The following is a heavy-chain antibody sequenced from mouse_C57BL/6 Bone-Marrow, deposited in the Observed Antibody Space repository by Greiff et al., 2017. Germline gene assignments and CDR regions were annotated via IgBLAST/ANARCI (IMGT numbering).Heavy chain of an antibody. D-gene: IGHD1-1*01. CDR2: IYPSSGNT. CDR1: GYTFTSYG. J-gene: IGHJ3*01. CDR3: ANYGRCTFAF. V-gene: IGHV1-81*01. Sequence: VQLQQSGAELAKPGASVKLSCKASGYTFTSYGISWVKQRTGQGLEWIGEIYPSSGNTYYNEKFKGKATLTADKSSSTAYMELLSLTSEDSAVYFCANYGRCTFAFWGQGTRVTVSA.